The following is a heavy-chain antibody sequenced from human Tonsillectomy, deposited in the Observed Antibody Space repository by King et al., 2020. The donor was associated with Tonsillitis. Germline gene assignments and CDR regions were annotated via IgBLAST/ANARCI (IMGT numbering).Heavy chain of an antibody. CDR3: ARGGFGEGDV. V-gene: IGHV3-30*04. Sequence: VQLVESGGGVVQPGRSLRLSCAASGFTFSSYAMHWVRQAPGKGLEWVAVISYDGSNKYYADSVKGRFTISRDNSKNTLYLQMNSLRAEDTAVYYCARGGFGEGDVWGQETTVTVSS. CDR2: ISYDGSNK. D-gene: IGHD3-10*01. CDR1: GFTFSSYA. J-gene: IGHJ6*02.